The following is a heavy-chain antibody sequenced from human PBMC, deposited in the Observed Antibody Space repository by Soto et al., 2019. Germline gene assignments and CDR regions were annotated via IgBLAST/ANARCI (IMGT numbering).Heavy chain of an antibody. Sequence: QVQLQESGPGLVKPSQTLSLTCTVSGGSISSGGYYWSWIRQHPGKVLEWIGYVYYSGSTYYNPSLESRVTISVDTSKNQFSLKLSSVTAADTAVYSCAREINGGWLDPWGQGPLVTVSS. CDR3: AREINGGWLDP. D-gene: IGHD2-8*01. V-gene: IGHV4-31*03. CDR1: GGSISSGGYY. CDR2: VYYSGST. J-gene: IGHJ5*02.